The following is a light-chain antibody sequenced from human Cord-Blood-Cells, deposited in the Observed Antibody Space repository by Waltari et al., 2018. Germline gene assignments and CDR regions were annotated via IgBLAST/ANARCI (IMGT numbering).Light chain of an antibody. CDR3: QQYNNWPRT. J-gene: IGKJ1*01. CDR1: QSVSSN. Sequence: EIVMTQSPATLSVSPGERATLSCRASQSVSSNLAWYQQKPGQAPRLLIYGASTRATCIPARFSGSGSGTEFTLTISSLQSEDFAVYYCQQYNNWPRTFGQGTKVKSN. CDR2: GAS. V-gene: IGKV3-15*01.